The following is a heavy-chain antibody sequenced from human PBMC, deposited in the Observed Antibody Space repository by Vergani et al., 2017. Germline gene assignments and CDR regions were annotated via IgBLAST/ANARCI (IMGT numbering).Heavy chain of an antibody. Sequence: QVQLVESGGGVVQPGRSLRLSCAASGFTFNQYGMHWVRKAPGKGLEWVAVTWYDGNNKQYADPVKGRFTISRDNSKSTMYLQMNSLRDEDTGVYYCARDLRLLYNRFDPWGQGTLVTVSS. CDR1: GFTFNQYG. V-gene: IGHV3-33*01. J-gene: IGHJ5*02. CDR2: TWYDGNNK. D-gene: IGHD1-14*01. CDR3: ARDLRLLYNRFDP.